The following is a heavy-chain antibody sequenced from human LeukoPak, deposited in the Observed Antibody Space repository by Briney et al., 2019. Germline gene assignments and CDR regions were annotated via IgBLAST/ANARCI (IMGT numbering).Heavy chain of an antibody. J-gene: IGHJ4*02. CDR1: GGSISSYY. Sequence: SETLSLTCTVSGGSISSYYWSWIRQPPGKGLEWIGYIYYSGSTNYNPSLKSRVTISVDTSKNQFSLKLSSVTAADTAVYYCARTGMSRADYFDYWGQGTLVTVSS. V-gene: IGHV4-59*08. CDR2: IYYSGST. D-gene: IGHD6-19*01. CDR3: ARTGMSRADYFDY.